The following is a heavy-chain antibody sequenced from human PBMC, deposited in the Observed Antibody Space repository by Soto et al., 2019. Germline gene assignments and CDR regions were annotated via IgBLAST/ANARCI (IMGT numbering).Heavy chain of an antibody. J-gene: IGHJ6*02. CDR3: ARERIVVVDYGMDV. CDR2: IYYSGST. D-gene: IGHD3-22*01. CDR1: GGSISSYY. V-gene: IGHV4-59*01. Sequence: SETLSLTCTVSGGSISSYYWSWIRQPPGKGLEWIGYIYYSGSTNYNPSLKSRVTISVDTSKNQFSLKLSSVTAADTAVYYCARERIVVVDYGMDVWGQGTTVTVSS.